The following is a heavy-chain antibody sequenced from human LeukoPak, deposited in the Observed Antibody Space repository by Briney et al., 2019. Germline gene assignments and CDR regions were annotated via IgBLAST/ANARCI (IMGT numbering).Heavy chain of an antibody. V-gene: IGHV1-8*01. CDR3: ARGKDYALAFDI. D-gene: IGHD4-17*01. J-gene: IGHJ3*02. CDR1: GYTFTSYD. Sequence: ASVKVSCKASGYTFTSYDINWVRQATGQGLEWMGWMNPNSGNTGYAQKFQGRVTMTRNTSISTAYMELSSLRSEATDVYYCARGKDYALAFDIWGQGTMVTVSS. CDR2: MNPNSGNT.